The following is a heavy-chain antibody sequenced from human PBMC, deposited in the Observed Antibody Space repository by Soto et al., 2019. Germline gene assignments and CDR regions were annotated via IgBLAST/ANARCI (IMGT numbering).Heavy chain of an antibody. J-gene: IGHJ5*01. CDR3: ARCSGYDCYRNWFDS. CDR2: ITPYNGNT. Sequence: ASVKVCWKASGYTFTTYGSSWLRPDPGQGLEWMGGITPYNGNTNYAQKLQGRVTMTTDTSTSTAYMELRSLKSDDTAVYYCARCSGYDCYRNWFDSWGHGTLVTVSS. D-gene: IGHD5-12*01. CDR1: GYTFTTYG. V-gene: IGHV1-18*01.